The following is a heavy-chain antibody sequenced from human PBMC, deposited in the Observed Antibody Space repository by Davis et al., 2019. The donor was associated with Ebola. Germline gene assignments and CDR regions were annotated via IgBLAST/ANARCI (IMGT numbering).Heavy chain of an antibody. V-gene: IGHV1-2*02. J-gene: IGHJ6*03. D-gene: IGHD2-2*02. CDR3: AREGGGCSSTSCYNLAFYYYYYYMDV. Sequence: ASVKVSCKASGYTFTSYGISWVRQTPGQGLEWMGWINPNSGGTNYAQKFQGRVTMTRDTSISTAYMELSRLRSDDTAVYYCAREGGGCSSTSCYNLAFYYYYYYMDVWGKGTTVTVSS. CDR2: INPNSGGT. CDR1: GYTFTSYG.